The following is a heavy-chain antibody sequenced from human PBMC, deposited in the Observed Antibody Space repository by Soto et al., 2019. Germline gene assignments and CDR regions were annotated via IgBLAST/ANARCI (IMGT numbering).Heavy chain of an antibody. CDR1: GYTFTDYW. Sequence: PGESLKISCKCSGYTFTDYWIAWVRQMPGKGLEWMGMIYPGDSDTRYSPSFQGQGTISADKSMTTAYLQWNSLKASDTAMYYCARIPRVPANGRNSGMDVWGQVTMVTVSS. CDR2: IYPGDSDT. V-gene: IGHV5-51*01. D-gene: IGHD2-15*01. CDR3: ARIPRVPANGRNSGMDV. J-gene: IGHJ6*02.